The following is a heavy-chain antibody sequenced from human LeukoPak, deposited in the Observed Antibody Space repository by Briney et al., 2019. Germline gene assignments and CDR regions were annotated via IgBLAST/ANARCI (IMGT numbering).Heavy chain of an antibody. CDR2: FDPEDGET. D-gene: IGHD3-22*01. CDR1: GYTLTELS. V-gene: IGHV1-24*01. CDR3: ATVPTYYYDSSGYYDLDY. J-gene: IGHJ4*02. Sequence: ASVTVSCKVSGYTLTELSMHWVRQAPGKGLEWMGGFDPEDGETIYAQKFQGRVTMTEDTSTDTAYMELSSLRSEDTAVYYCATVPTYYYDSSGYYDLDYWGQGTLVTVSS.